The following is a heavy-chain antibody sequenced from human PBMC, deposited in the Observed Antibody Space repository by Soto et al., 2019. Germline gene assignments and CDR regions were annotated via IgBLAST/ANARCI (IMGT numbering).Heavy chain of an antibody. D-gene: IGHD3-9*01. J-gene: IGHJ4*02. V-gene: IGHV3-9*01. CDR1: GFTFDDYA. CDR3: AKDIYDILTGPDY. Sequence: PGGSLRLSCAASGFTFDDYAMHWVRQAPGKGLEWVSGISWNSGSIGYADSVKGRFTISRDNAKNSLYLQMNSLRAEDTALYYCAKDIYDILTGPDYWGQGTLVTVSS. CDR2: ISWNSGSI.